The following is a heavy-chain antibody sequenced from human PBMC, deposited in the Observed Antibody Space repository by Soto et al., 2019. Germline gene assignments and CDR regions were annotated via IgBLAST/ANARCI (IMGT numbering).Heavy chain of an antibody. Sequence: QVQLVESGGGVVQPGRSLRLSCAASGFSFSKYGMHWVRQAPGKGLEWVAEMSDDGSKKYYGDSVKGRFTISRDNSKNTLYLLMDSLRPEDTDMYYCAKELRETGGYYVDCWAQGTLVTVSS. CDR2: MSDDGSKK. D-gene: IGHD3-16*01. CDR1: GFSFSKYG. V-gene: IGHV3-30*18. J-gene: IGHJ4*02. CDR3: AKELRETGGYYVDC.